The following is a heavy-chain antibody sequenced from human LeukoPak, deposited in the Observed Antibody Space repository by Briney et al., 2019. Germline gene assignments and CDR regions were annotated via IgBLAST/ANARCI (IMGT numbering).Heavy chain of an antibody. V-gene: IGHV3-53*01. Sequence: GGSLRLSCAASGFTVSLSYMSWVRQAPGRGLEWVSMIHSAGSTYYEVSVRGRFTISRDNSKDTLYLQMNSLKDDDTGVYFCARVIRRGNYYFDYWGQGSLVTVSS. J-gene: IGHJ4*02. CDR2: IHSAGST. D-gene: IGHD4-23*01. CDR3: ARVIRRGNYYFDY. CDR1: GFTVSLSY.